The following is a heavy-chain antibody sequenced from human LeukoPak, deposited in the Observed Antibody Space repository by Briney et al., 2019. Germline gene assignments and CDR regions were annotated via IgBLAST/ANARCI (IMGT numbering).Heavy chain of an antibody. CDR2: IDPRDSYT. CDR3: ATGASKVTTDFANY. Sequence: GGSLQISCQGSGSSFTNYWISGVRQLPGKGLEWMGRIDPRDSYTKYSPSFEGHVTISVDRSISSAFLQWNSLKASDSAMYYCATGASKVTTDFANYWGQGTQVAVS. CDR1: GSSFTNYW. D-gene: IGHD4-17*01. J-gene: IGHJ4*02. V-gene: IGHV5-10-1*01.